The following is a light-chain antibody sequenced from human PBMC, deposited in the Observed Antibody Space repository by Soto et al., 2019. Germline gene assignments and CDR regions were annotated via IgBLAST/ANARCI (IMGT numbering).Light chain of an antibody. V-gene: IGKV3-15*01. CDR2: GAS. CDR3: QQTYSDIS. J-gene: IGKJ4*01. CDR1: ENVRTK. Sequence: EIVMTQSPAILSVSPGEGASLSCRASENVRTKVGWYQQKAGQAPRLLIYGASTRATGVPDRFSGSGSGADFTLTISGLQPEDFASYHCQQTYSDISFGGGTKVDIK.